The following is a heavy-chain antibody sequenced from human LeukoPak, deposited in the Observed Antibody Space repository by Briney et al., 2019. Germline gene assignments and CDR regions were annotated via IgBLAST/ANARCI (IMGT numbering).Heavy chain of an antibody. CDR1: GFTFSSYS. CDR3: AREIAVAGTCFDY. V-gene: IGHV3-21*01. J-gene: IGHJ4*02. Sequence: GGSLRLSCAASGFTFSSYSMNWVRQAPGKGLEWVSSISSSSSYIYYADSVKGRFTISRDNAKNSLYLQMNSLRAEDTAVYYCAREIAVAGTCFDYWGQGTLVTVPS. CDR2: ISSSSSYI. D-gene: IGHD6-19*01.